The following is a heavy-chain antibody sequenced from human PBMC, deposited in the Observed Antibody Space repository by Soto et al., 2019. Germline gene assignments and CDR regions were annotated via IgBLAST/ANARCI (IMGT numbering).Heavy chain of an antibody. CDR3: MLGSGWKDFDY. Sequence: TSETLSLTCAVSGDSIISGGSSWNWIRQPPGKGLEWIGNIYYSGSTYYNPSLKSRVTISVDTSKNQFSLKLSSVTAADTAVYYCMLGSGWKDFDYWGQGTLVTVSS. V-gene: IGHV4-39*01. CDR2: IYYSGST. CDR1: GDSIISGGSS. J-gene: IGHJ4*02. D-gene: IGHD3-22*01.